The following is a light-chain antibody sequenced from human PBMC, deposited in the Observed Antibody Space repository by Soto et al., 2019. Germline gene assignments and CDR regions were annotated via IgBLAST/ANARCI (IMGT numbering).Light chain of an antibody. CDR2: RNS. CDR3: AAWDDNLSGLYV. V-gene: IGLV1-47*03. CDR1: ASTIGRNY. J-gene: IGLJ1*01. Sequence: QSVLTQSPSASGTPGQRVTISCSGSASTIGRNYVYWYQQLPGTAPKLLLYRNSQRPSGVPDRFSGSKSGTSASLAISGLWSEDVADYYWAAWDDNLSGLYVFGAGTKLTVL.